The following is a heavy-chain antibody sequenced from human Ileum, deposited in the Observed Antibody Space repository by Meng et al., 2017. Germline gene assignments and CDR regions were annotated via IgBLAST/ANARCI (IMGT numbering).Heavy chain of an antibody. Sequence: QVQRQEWGPGLVRPSGTLALTCAVSSGSSSSNTYWSWVRQPPGKGLEWIGQISHSGSAYYNPSLKSRVTMSVDKSKSQFSLMLTSVTAADTAIYYCARHGGYSQDFWGQGTLVTVSS. CDR2: ISHSGSA. V-gene: IGHV4-4*02. CDR3: ARHGGYSQDF. D-gene: IGHD4-23*01. CDR1: SGSSSSNTY. J-gene: IGHJ4*02.